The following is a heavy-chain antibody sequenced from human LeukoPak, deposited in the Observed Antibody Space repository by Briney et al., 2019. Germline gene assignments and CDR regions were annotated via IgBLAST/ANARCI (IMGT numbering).Heavy chain of an antibody. D-gene: IGHD6-6*01. CDR1: GVSFSGYY. Sequence: SETLSLTCAVYGVSFSGYYWSWLRQPPGKGLEWIGEINHSGSTNYNPSLKSRVTISVDTSKNQFSLKLSSVTAADTAVYYCCLSSSSSNYYYYMDVWGKGTTVTVSS. V-gene: IGHV4-34*01. CDR2: INHSGST. CDR3: CLSSSSSNYYYYMDV. J-gene: IGHJ6*03.